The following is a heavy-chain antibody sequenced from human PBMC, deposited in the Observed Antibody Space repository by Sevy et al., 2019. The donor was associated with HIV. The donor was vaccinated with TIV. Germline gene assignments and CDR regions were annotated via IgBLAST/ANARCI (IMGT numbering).Heavy chain of an antibody. Sequence: GGSLRLSCAASGFTFTSYGMHWVRQAPGKGLEWVAFIRYDGSNKYYADSVKGRFTISRDNSKNTLYLQMNSLRAEDTAVYYCAKDLCSSTSCYVYYYYYRMDVWGQGTTVTVSS. CDR2: IRYDGSNK. J-gene: IGHJ6*02. CDR1: GFTFTSYG. D-gene: IGHD2-2*01. V-gene: IGHV3-30*02. CDR3: AKDLCSSTSCYVYYYYYRMDV.